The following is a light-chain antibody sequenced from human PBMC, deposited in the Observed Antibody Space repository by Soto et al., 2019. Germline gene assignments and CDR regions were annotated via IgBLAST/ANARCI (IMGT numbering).Light chain of an antibody. CDR1: RSVLYSSNNMDY. CDR2: WAS. Sequence: DIVMTQSPDSLAVSLGERATINCKSSRSVLYSSNNMDYLAWYQQKPGQSPKLLIYWASTREAGVPDRFSGSGSGTDFTLTINNMQAEDVAIYYCQQYYGSPLTFGQGTRVEI. V-gene: IGKV4-1*01. J-gene: IGKJ1*01. CDR3: QQYYGSPLT.